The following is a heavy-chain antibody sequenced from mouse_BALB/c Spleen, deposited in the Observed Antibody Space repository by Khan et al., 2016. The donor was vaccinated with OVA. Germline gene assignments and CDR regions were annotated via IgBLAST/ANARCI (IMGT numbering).Heavy chain of an antibody. V-gene: IGHV3-8*02. CDR2: ISYSGST. D-gene: IGHD2-1*01. CDR3: ARDGNYGGAMDY. J-gene: IGHJ4*01. CDR1: GDSITSGY. Sequence: DVKLQESGPSLVKPSQTLSLTCSVTGDSITSGYWNWIRKFPGNKLEYMGYISYSGSTYYNPSLKSRISITRETSKNQYYLQLNSVTTAAPATYYCARDGNYGGAMDYWCQGTSVTVSS.